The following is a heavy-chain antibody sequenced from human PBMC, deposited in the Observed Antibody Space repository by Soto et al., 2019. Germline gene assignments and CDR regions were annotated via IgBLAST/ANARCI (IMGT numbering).Heavy chain of an antibody. CDR3: ASDPIF. CDR2: IYHSGST. Sequence: SETLSLTCAVSGGSISSGGYSCSWIRPPPGKALEWIGYIYHSGSTYYNPSLKSRVTISVDRSKNQFSLKLSSVTAAFSSFYYCASDPIFCGQGSLVTGSS. V-gene: IGHV4-30-2*01. CDR1: GGSISSGGYS. D-gene: IGHD3-9*01. J-gene: IGHJ4*02.